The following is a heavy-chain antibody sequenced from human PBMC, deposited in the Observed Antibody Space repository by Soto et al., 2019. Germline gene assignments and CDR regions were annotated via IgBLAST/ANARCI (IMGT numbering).Heavy chain of an antibody. CDR2: INHSGST. CDR1: GGSFSGYD. CDR3: ARDKITGLFDY. Sequence: QVQLQQWGAGLLKPSETLSLTCAVYGGSFSGYDWTWIRQPPGTGLEWIGEINHSGSTNYNPSLKSRVPISVDTSKNQFPLKLTSVTAADTAVYYCARDKITGLFDYWGQGTLVTVSS. J-gene: IGHJ4*02. V-gene: IGHV4-34*01. D-gene: IGHD2-8*02.